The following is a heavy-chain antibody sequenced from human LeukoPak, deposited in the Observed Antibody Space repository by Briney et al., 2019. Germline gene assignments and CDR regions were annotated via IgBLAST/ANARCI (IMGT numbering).Heavy chain of an antibody. CDR2: ISSSSSYI. CDR3: ARDPSGWKAFDI. CDR1: GFTFSSCS. D-gene: IGHD6-19*01. Sequence: GGSLRLSCAASGFTFSSCSMNWVRQAPGQGLEWVASISSSSSYISYADTVKGRFTITRDNAKNSPYLQMNSLRADDTAVYYCARDPSGWKAFDIWGQGTMVTVSS. V-gene: IGHV3-21*01. J-gene: IGHJ3*02.